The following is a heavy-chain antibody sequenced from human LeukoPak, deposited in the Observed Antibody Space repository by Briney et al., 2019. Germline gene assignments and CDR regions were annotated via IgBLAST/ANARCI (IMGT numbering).Heavy chain of an antibody. V-gene: IGHV1-2*02. J-gene: IGHJ3*02. CDR1: GYTFTGYY. CDR2: INPNTGGT. D-gene: IGHD6-19*01. Sequence: ASVKVSCKASGYTFTGYYMHWVRQAPGQGLKWMGWINPNTGGTNSAQKFQGRVTMTRDTSISTAYMELSRLRSDDTAVYYCARDQRYIAVAGYDAFDIWGQGTMVTVSS. CDR3: ARDQRYIAVAGYDAFDI.